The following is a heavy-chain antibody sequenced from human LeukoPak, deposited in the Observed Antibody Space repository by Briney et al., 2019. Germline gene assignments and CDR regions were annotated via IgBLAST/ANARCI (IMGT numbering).Heavy chain of an antibody. CDR1: GYTFTSYD. CDR3: ARGLAAGPYYYYYGMDV. V-gene: IGHV1-8*01. CDR2: RNPNSGNT. J-gene: IGHJ6*02. D-gene: IGHD6-13*01. Sequence: GASVKVSCKASGYTFTSYDINWVRQATGQGLEWMGWRNPNSGNTGYAQKFQGRVTMTRNTSISTAYMELSSLRSEDTAVYYCARGLAAGPYYYYYGMDVWGQGTTVTVSS.